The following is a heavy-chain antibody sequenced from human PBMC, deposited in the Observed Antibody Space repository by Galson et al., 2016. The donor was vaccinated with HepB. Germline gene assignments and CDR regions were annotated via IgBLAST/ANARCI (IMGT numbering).Heavy chain of an antibody. D-gene: IGHD1-1*01. CDR2: IYPDDSDA. J-gene: IGHJ3*02. Sequence: QSGAEVKKPGESLKISCKGSGYRFTSYWIAWVRQMPGKGLEWMGTIYPDDSDARYRPSLQCQVTLSADKSINTAYRQWSSLKASDTAIYYCARRGNAFDIWGQGTMVTVSS. CDR3: ARRGNAFDI. CDR1: GYRFTSYW. V-gene: IGHV5-51*01.